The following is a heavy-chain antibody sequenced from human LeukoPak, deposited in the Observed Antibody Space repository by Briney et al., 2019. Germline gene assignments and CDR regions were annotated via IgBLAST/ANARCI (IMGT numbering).Heavy chain of an antibody. CDR2: INHSGST. J-gene: IGHJ6*03. V-gene: IGHV4-34*01. D-gene: IGHD3-9*01. CDR1: GGSFSGYY. Sequence: PSETLSLTCAVYGGSFSGYYWSWIRQPPGKGLEWIGEINHSGSTNYNPSLKSRVTISVDTSKNQFSLKLSSVTAADTAVYYCARKGLSYYDILTGHYYYYYMDVWGKGTTVTISS. CDR3: ARKGLSYYDILTGHYYYYYMDV.